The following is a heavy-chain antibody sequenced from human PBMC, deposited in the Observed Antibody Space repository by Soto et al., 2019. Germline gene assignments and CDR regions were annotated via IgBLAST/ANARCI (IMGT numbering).Heavy chain of an antibody. CDR2: IIPIFGTP. CDR1: GGIFSTYA. Sequence: QVQLVQSGAEVKKPGSSVKVSCKASGGIFSTYAISWLRQAPGQGLEWMGGIIPIFGTPNYAQRFQGRVTITADESTTTTYMELSRLKSEDTAVYYCARDRDDDGSGNYYNRMDFWGQGTLVTVSS. J-gene: IGHJ4*02. CDR3: ARDRDDDGSGNYYNRMDF. V-gene: IGHV1-69*01. D-gene: IGHD3-10*01.